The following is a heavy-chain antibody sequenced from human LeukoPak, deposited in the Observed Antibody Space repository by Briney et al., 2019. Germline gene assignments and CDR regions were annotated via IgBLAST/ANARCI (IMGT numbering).Heavy chain of an antibody. V-gene: IGHV1-69*06. CDR3: ARLSTIVATINVDYYYGMDV. Sequence: SLKVSCKASGGTFTSYAISWVRQAPGQGLEWMGGIIPIFGTANYAQKFQGRVTITADKSTSTAYMELSSLRSGDTAVYYCARLSTIVATINVDYYYGMDVWGKGTTVTVSS. J-gene: IGHJ6*04. D-gene: IGHD5-12*01. CDR1: GGTFTSYA. CDR2: IIPIFGTA.